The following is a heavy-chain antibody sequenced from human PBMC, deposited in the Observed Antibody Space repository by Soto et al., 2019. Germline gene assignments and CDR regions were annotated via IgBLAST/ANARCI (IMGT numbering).Heavy chain of an antibody. J-gene: IGHJ6*03. CDR3: ARGRSGYCSGGSCYPAYYYYYMDV. V-gene: IGHV1-8*01. D-gene: IGHD2-15*01. CDR2: MNPNSGNT. Sequence: ASVKVSCKASGYTFTSYDINWVRQATGQGLEWMGWMNPNSGNTGYAQKFQGRVTMTRNTSISTAYMELSSLRSEDTAGYYCARGRSGYCSGGSCYPAYYYYYMDVWGKGTTVTVSS. CDR1: GYTFTSYD.